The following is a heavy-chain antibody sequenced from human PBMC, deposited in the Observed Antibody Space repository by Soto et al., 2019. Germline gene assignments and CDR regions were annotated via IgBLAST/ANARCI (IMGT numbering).Heavy chain of an antibody. Sequence: EVQLVESGGGLVQPGGSLRLSCAASGFTFSSYSMNWVRQAPGKGLEWVSYISSSSRTIYCADSVKGRFTISRDKAKNSLYLKMNSLRAEDTAVYYCAREWDGDGYNSGWFDPWGQGTLVTVSS. CDR3: AREWDGDGYNSGWFDP. CDR1: GFTFSSYS. V-gene: IGHV3-48*01. D-gene: IGHD5-12*01. CDR2: ISSSSRTI. J-gene: IGHJ5*02.